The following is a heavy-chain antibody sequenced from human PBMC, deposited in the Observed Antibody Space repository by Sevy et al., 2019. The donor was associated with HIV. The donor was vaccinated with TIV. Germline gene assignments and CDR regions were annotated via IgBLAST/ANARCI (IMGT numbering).Heavy chain of an antibody. CDR2: INHSGST. Sequence: SETLSLTCAVYGGSFSGYYWSWIRQPPGKGLEWIGEINHSGSTNYNPSLKSRVTISVDTSKNQFSLKLSPVTAADTAVYYCARIAARGGFDYWGQGTLVTVSS. V-gene: IGHV4-34*01. J-gene: IGHJ4*02. CDR3: ARIAARGGFDY. CDR1: GGSFSGYY. D-gene: IGHD6-6*01.